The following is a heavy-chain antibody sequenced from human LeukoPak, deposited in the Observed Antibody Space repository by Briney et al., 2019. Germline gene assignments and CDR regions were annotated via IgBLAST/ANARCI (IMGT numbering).Heavy chain of an antibody. CDR1: GGSVSSGTYY. V-gene: IGHV4-61*01. CDR2: IYNRGST. D-gene: IGHD4-17*01. Sequence: PSETLSLTCTVSGGSVSSGTYYWSWIRQPPGKGLEWIGYIYNRGSTKSNPSPKSRVTILVDTSKNQFSLKLSSVTAADTAVYYCARDPYGEGWFDPWGQGTLVTVSP. CDR3: ARDPYGEGWFDP. J-gene: IGHJ5*02.